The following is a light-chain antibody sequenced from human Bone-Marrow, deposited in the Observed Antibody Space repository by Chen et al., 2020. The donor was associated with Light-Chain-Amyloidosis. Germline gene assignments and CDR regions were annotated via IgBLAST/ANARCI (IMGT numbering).Light chain of an antibody. J-gene: IGLJ3*02. V-gene: IGLV3-21*02. CDR3: QVWDRSSDRPV. Sequence: SYVLTQPSSASVAPGQPAPIACGGNNIGSTSVHWYQQTPGQAPLLVVYDESDRPSGIPERLSGSNSGNTATLTISRVEAGDEADYYCQVWDRSSDRPVFGGGTKLTVL. CDR1: NIGSTS. CDR2: DES.